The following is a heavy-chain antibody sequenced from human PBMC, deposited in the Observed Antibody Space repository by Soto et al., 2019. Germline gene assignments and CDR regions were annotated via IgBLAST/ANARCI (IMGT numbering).Heavy chain of an antibody. CDR3: AREASVIIPAAQPSRFDS. CDR1: GYCFMKYG. D-gene: IGHD2-2*01. J-gene: IGHJ4*02. CDR2: ISPYSGYT. Sequence: GXSVKVSCKGFGYCFMKYGINWVRRAPGQGLEWVGWISPYSGYTHSAQKFHGRLTLTTDTAASTAYMELRILRSADTALYYCAREASVIIPAAQPSRFDSWGQGTLVTVSS. V-gene: IGHV1-18*01.